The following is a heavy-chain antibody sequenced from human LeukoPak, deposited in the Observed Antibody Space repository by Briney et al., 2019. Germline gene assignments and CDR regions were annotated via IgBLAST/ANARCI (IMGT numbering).Heavy chain of an antibody. CDR2: INGDSRYI. CDR1: GFRFDDYV. D-gene: IGHD3-22*01. CDR3: AKDWGNYYYFDF. Sequence: GRSLRLSCAASGFRFDDYVMHWVRQVPGKGLEWVSGINGDSRYIGHADSVKGRFTVSRDNANNSLYLQLNNLRAEDTALYYCAKDWGNYYYFDFWGQGTLVTVSS. J-gene: IGHJ4*02. V-gene: IGHV3-9*01.